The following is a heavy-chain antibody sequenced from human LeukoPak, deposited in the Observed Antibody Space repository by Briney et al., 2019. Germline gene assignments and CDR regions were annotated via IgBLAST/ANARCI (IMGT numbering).Heavy chain of an antibody. D-gene: IGHD2-21*02. CDR1: GGTFSSYA. J-gene: IGHJ6*03. V-gene: IGHV1-69*06. CDR3: ARDFVAYCGGDCYPYYMDV. CDR2: IIPIFGTA. Sequence: SVKVSCKASGGTFSSYAISWVRQAPGQGLEWMGGIIPIFGTANYAQKFQGRVTITADKSTSTAYMELSRLRSDDTAVYYCARDFVAYCGGDCYPYYMDVWGKGTTVTISS.